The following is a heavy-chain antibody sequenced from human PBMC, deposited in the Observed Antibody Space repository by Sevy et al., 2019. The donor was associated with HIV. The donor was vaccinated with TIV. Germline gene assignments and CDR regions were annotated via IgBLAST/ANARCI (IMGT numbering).Heavy chain of an antibody. V-gene: IGHV3-21*06. J-gene: IGHJ4*02. D-gene: IGHD3-22*01. CDR2: ISSNSKYL. CDR1: GFHFNYHD. CDR3: ARETGAAYYSDTSGFDY. Sequence: GGSLRLSCATSGFHFNYHDMHWVRQAPGKGLEWVSSISSNSKYLYYADSVKGRFTVSRDNARSSLFLRLSDLRAGDTAVYYCARETGAAYYSDTSGFDYWGQGTLVTVSS.